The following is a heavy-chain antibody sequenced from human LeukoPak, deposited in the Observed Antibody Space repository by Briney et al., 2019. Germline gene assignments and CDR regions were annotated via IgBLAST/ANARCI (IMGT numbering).Heavy chain of an antibody. D-gene: IGHD5-12*01. V-gene: IGHV1-2*06. J-gene: IGHJ4*02. CDR2: INPNSGGT. Sequence: ASVKVSCKASGYTFTGDHIHWVRQAPGQGLEWMGRINPNSGGTNFAHNFQGRVTMTSDTSISTAYMELSRLTSDDTAVYYCARDRNSYSGSLASWGQGTLVTVSA. CDR1: GYTFTGDH. CDR3: ARDRNSYSGSLAS.